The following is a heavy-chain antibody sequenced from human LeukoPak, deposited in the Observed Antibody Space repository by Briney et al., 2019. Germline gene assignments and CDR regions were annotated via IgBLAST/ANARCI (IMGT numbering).Heavy chain of an antibody. J-gene: IGHJ4*02. CDR1: GGSISSGSYY. CDR2: IFYSGST. D-gene: IGHD6-13*01. V-gene: IGHV4-39*01. Sequence: PSETLSLTCTVSGGSISSGSYYWGWIRQPPGKGLEWIGSIFYSGSTYYNPSLKSRVTVSLDTSKNQFSLKLSSVTAADTAVYYCARMAGQQQLILDYWGQGTLVTVSS. CDR3: ARMAGQQQLILDY.